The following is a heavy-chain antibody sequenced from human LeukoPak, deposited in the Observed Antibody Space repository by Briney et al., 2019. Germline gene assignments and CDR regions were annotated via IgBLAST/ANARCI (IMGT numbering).Heavy chain of an antibody. J-gene: IGHJ4*02. CDR3: AKRGVVIRVILVGFHKEAYYFDS. CDR2: ISGSGGST. D-gene: IGHD3-22*01. Sequence: GGSLRLSCAVSGISLNNYGMSWVRQAPGKGLEWVAGISGSGGSTNYAGSVKGRFTISRDNPKNTLYLQMNRLRAEDTAVYFCAKRGVVIRVILVGFHKEAYYFDSWGQGALVTVSS. CDR1: GISLNNYG. V-gene: IGHV3-23*01.